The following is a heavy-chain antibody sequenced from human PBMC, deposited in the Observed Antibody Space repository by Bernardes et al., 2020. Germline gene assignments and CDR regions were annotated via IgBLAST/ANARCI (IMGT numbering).Heavy chain of an antibody. D-gene: IGHD2-2*01. J-gene: IGHJ4*02. CDR3: ARGDCSSTSCTLDY. CDR2: IYYSGST. V-gene: IGHV4-61*01. Sequence: SETLSLTCTVSGGSVSSGSYYWSWIRQPPGKGLEWIGYIYYSGSTNYNPSLKSRVTISVDTSKNQFSLKLSSVTAADTAVYYCARGDCSSTSCTLDYWGQGTLVTVSS. CDR1: GGSVSSGSYY.